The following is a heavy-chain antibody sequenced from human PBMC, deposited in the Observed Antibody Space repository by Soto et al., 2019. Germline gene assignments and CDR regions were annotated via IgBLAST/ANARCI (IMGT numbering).Heavy chain of an antibody. D-gene: IGHD3-3*01. CDR2: ISHDGTNR. V-gene: IGHV3-30-3*01. Sequence: GGTLRLSGAASGFAFNIYAIHWVRQAPGKGLEWVAVISHDGTNRYYTDSVRGRFTISRDNSKNTVYLEMDSLRADDTAVYYCARSSGVPTPDFDYWGQGTLVT. CDR1: GFAFNIYA. J-gene: IGHJ4*02. CDR3: ARSSGVPTPDFDY.